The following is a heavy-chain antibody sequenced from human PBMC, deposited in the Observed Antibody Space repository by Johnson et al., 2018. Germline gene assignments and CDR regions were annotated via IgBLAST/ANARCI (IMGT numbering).Heavy chain of an antibody. CDR1: GDSITHYY. CDR3: ARIKTASYYYYGMDV. Sequence: QVQLVESGPRLVKPSEPLSLTCDVSGDSITHYYWTWIRQPPGKGLQWTGYVHYSGVTNCDPSLKSRDTISVNTSKNQFSLQLNTVTPADTAVYFCARIKTASYYYYGMDVWGQGTTVTVS. CDR2: VHYSGVT. D-gene: IGHD5-18*01. J-gene: IGHJ6*02. V-gene: IGHV4-59*08.